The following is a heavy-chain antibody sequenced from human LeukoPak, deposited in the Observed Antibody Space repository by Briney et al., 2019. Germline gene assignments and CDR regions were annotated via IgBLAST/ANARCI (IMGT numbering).Heavy chain of an antibody. D-gene: IGHD6-25*01. V-gene: IGHV3-7*01. J-gene: IGHJ5*02. CDR2: IKQDGRAK. CDR3: ARVRLDPQNWFDP. CDR1: GFTFSSYW. Sequence: PGGSLRLSCAASGFTFSSYWMSWVRQPPGKGLEWVATIKQDGRAKYYVDSVKGRFNISRDNAKNSLYLQMNSLRAEDTAVYYCARVRLDPQNWFDPWGQGTLVTVSS.